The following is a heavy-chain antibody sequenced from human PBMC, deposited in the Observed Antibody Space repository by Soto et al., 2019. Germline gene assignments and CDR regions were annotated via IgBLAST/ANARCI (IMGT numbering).Heavy chain of an antibody. V-gene: IGHV1-8*01. J-gene: IGHJ4*02. CDR1: GYTFTSYD. Sequence: GASVKVSCKASGYTFTSYDMNWVRQATGQGPEWMGWMNPNSGNTGYAQKFQGRVTMTRNTSITTAYMELSSLGSEDTAVYYCARRIASSGTPLGYWGQGTLVTVS. CDR2: MNPNSGNT. CDR3: ARRIASSGTPLGY. D-gene: IGHD6-13*01.